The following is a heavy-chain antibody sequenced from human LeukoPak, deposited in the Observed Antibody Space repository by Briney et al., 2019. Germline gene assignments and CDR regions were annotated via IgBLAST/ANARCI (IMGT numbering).Heavy chain of an antibody. Sequence: GGSLRLSCAASGFTFSSYAMSWVRQAPGKGLEWVSAISGSGGSTYYADSVKGRFTISRDNSKNTLYLQMNSLRAEDMAIYSCAKGGYSTWFDPWGQGTLVTVSS. CDR2: ISGSGGST. J-gene: IGHJ5*02. CDR3: AKGGYSTWFDP. V-gene: IGHV3-23*01. D-gene: IGHD2-2*03. CDR1: GFTFSSYA.